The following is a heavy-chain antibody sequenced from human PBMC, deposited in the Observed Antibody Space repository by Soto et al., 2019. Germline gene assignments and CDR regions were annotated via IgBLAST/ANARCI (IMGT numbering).Heavy chain of an antibody. V-gene: IGHV1-69*12. D-gene: IGHD3-10*01. J-gene: IGHJ6*02. Sequence: QVQLVQSGAEVKKPGSSVKVSCKASGGTFSSYAISWVRQAPGQGLEWMGGITPIFGTANYAQKFQGRVTITADESTSTAYMELSSLRSEDTAVYYCARVVGEEPPYYYGMDVWGQGTTVTVSS. CDR1: GGTFSSYA. CDR2: ITPIFGTA. CDR3: ARVVGEEPPYYYGMDV.